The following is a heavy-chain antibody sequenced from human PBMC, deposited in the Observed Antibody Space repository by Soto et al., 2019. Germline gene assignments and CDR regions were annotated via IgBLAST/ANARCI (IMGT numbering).Heavy chain of an antibody. V-gene: IGHV3-23*01. CDR2: VTANGGST. CDR1: GFTFSVYA. J-gene: IGHJ6*02. D-gene: IGHD2-21*02. CDR3: ASLGVGDWADYYYYYGMDV. Sequence: GGSLRLSCAATGFTFSVYAMTWARQAPGKGLEWVSAVTANGGSTYSADSVKGRLTIPRDNSKNTLFLQMNSLRAEDTAVYYCASLGVGDWADYYYYYGMDVWGQGTTVTVSS.